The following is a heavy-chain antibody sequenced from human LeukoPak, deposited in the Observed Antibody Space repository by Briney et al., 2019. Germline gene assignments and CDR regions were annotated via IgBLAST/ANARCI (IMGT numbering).Heavy chain of an antibody. CDR1: GGTFSSYA. CDR3: ARGWCSGGSCYSGFYY. Sequence: SVKVSCKASGGTFSSYAISWVRQAPGHGLEWMGGIIPIFGTANYAQKFQGRVTITADESTSTAYMELSSLRSEDTAVYYCARGWCSGGSCYSGFYYWGQGTLVAVSS. CDR2: IIPIFGTA. D-gene: IGHD2-15*01. V-gene: IGHV1-69*13. J-gene: IGHJ4*02.